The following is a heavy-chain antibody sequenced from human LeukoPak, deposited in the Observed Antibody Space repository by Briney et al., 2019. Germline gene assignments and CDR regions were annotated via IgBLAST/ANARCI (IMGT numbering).Heavy chain of an antibody. Sequence: PSETLSLTCTVSGGSISSYYWSWIRQPPGKGLEWIGYIYYSGSTNYNPSLKSRVTISVDTSKNQFSLKLSSVTAADTAVYYCARAGDLHYYGSGSYDYWGQGTLVTVSS. J-gene: IGHJ4*02. CDR2: IYYSGST. V-gene: IGHV4-59*01. CDR1: GGSISSYY. CDR3: ARAGDLHYYGSGSYDY. D-gene: IGHD3-10*01.